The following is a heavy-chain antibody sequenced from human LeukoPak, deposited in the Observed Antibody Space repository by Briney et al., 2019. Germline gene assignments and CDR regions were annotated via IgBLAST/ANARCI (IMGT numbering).Heavy chain of an antibody. V-gene: IGHV4-39*01. CDR1: GDSISGFSYY. CDR3: ARRLTQYDCFDP. CDR2: IYYSGST. J-gene: IGHJ5*02. D-gene: IGHD2-2*01. Sequence: SETLSLTCTVSGDSISGFSYYWGWIRQPPGKGLEWIGSIYYSGSTYYNPSLKSRVTISVDTSKNQFSLKLTSVTAADTAVYYCARRLTQYDCFDPWGQGILVTVSS.